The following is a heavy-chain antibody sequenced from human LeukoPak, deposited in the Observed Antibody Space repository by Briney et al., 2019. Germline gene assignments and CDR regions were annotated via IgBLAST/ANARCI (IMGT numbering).Heavy chain of an antibody. CDR3: AKANGGSHLYYYSGMDV. D-gene: IGHD1-26*01. Sequence: PGGSLRLSCAASGFTFSTYDMSWVRQAPGKGLEWVSSISGSGGTTYYADSVRGRFPVSRDNSKNTLYLHMNSLRAEDTAVYYCAKANGGSHLYYYSGMDVWGRGTTVTVSS. J-gene: IGHJ6*02. CDR1: GFTFSTYD. CDR2: ISGSGGTT. V-gene: IGHV3-23*01.